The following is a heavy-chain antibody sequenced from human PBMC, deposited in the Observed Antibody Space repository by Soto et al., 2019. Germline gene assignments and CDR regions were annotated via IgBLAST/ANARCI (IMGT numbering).Heavy chain of an antibody. D-gene: IGHD5-12*01. CDR2: INPSGGST. Sequence: ASVKVSCKASGYTFTSYYMHWVRQAPGQGLEWMGIINPSGGSTSYAQKCQGRVTMTRDTSTSTVYMELSSLRSEDTAVYYCAREPYLVATIRQRGPHYYYGMDVWGQGTTVTVSS. V-gene: IGHV1-46*01. CDR3: AREPYLVATIRQRGPHYYYGMDV. CDR1: GYTFTSYY. J-gene: IGHJ6*02.